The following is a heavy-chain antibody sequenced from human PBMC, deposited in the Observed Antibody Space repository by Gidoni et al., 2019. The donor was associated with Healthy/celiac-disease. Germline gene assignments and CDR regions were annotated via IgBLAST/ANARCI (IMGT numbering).Heavy chain of an antibody. D-gene: IGHD6-6*01. CDR1: GFTFSSYG. Sequence: QVQLVESGGGVVQPGRSLRLSCAASGFTFSSYGMHWVRQAPGKGLEWVAVISYDGSNKYYADSVKGRFTISRDNSKNTLYLQMNSLRAEDTAVYYCAKDREIGSSPKYWYFDLWGRGTLVTVSS. J-gene: IGHJ2*01. CDR3: AKDREIGSSPKYWYFDL. V-gene: IGHV3-30*18. CDR2: ISYDGSNK.